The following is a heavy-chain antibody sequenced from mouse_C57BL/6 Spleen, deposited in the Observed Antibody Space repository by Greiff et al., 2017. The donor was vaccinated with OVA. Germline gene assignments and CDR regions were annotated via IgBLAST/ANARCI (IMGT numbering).Heavy chain of an antibody. Sequence: QVQLQQLGPGLVQPSQSLSIICTVSGFSLTSYGVHWVRQSPGKGLEWLGVIWSGGSTDYNAAFISRLSISKNNSKSQVFFKMNSLQADDTAIYYCARNWDEYFDVWGTGTTVTVSS. CDR3: ARNWDEYFDV. J-gene: IGHJ1*03. D-gene: IGHD4-1*01. CDR1: GFSLTSYG. V-gene: IGHV2-2*01. CDR2: IWSGGST.